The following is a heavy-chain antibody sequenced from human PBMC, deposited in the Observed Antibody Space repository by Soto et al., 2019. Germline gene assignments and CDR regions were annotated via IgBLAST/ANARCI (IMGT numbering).Heavy chain of an antibody. CDR1: GGSISSYY. V-gene: IGHV4-59*01. D-gene: IGHD4-17*01. CDR3: AREHDYGDYEIS. J-gene: IGHJ4*02. Sequence: SETLSLTCTVSGGSISSYYWSWIRQPPGKGLEWIGYIYYSGSTNYNPSLKSRVTISVDTPKNQFSLKLSSVTAADTAVYYCAREHDYGDYEISWGQGTLVTVSS. CDR2: IYYSGST.